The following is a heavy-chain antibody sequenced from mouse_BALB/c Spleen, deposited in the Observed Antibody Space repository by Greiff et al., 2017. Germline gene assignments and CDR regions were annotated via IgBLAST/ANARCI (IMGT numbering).Heavy chain of an antibody. V-gene: IGHV5-17*02. Sequence: EVMLVESGGGLVQPGGSRKLSCAASGFTFSSFGMHWVRQAPEKGLEWVAYISSGSSTIYYADTVKGRFTISRDNPKNTLFLQMTSLRSEDTAMYYCASGYGSSYGAMDYWGQGTSVTVSS. D-gene: IGHD1-1*01. J-gene: IGHJ4*01. CDR2: ISSGSSTI. CDR3: ASGYGSSYGAMDY. CDR1: GFTFSSFG.